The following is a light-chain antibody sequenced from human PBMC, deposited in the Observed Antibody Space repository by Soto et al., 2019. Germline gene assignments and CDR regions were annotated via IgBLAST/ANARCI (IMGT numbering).Light chain of an antibody. CDR3: CTYAGHVPK. Sequence: QSALTQPASVSGSPGQSITISCAGTTSDVAYYDLVSWYQQHPGRAPKLLIYEVDKRPSGISVRFSGSKSGATAPLTISGLLPEDEAVYFCCTYAGHVPKFGGGTKLTVL. CDR1: TSDVAYYDL. J-gene: IGLJ2*01. CDR2: EVD. V-gene: IGLV2-23*02.